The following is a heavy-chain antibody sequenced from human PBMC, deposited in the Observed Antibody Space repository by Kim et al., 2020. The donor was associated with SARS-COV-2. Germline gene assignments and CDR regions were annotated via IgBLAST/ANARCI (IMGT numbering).Heavy chain of an antibody. CDR2: IYYSGST. Sequence: SETLSLTCTVSAGSISSSSYFWGWIRQPPGKVLEWIGSIYYSGSTYYNPSLRSRVTISVDTSKNQFSLKLSSVTVADTAVYYCARERGAMVTYYFDYWGQGTLVTVSS. V-gene: IGHV4-39*07. CDR3: ARERGAMVTYYFDY. CDR1: AGSISSSSYF. J-gene: IGHJ4*02. D-gene: IGHD5-18*01.